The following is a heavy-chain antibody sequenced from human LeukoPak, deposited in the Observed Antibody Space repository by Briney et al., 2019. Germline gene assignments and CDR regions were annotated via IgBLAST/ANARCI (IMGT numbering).Heavy chain of an antibody. CDR2: IAYDGSNK. CDR3: ARDRARGVSSGWSDY. J-gene: IGHJ4*02. Sequence: GGSLRLSCVVSGFTLSTYPLHWFRQVPVKGLEWVAVIAYDGSNKHYAESVQGRFTISRDNSKNPLYLQMNGLKAEDTAVYYCARDRARGVSSGWSDYWGQGTLVTVSS. V-gene: IGHV3-30-3*01. CDR1: GFTLSTYP. D-gene: IGHD6-19*01.